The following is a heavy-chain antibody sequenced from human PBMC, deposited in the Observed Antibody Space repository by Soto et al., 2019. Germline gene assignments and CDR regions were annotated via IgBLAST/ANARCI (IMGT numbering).Heavy chain of an antibody. CDR3: ARRV. V-gene: IGHV3-23*01. CDR1: GFTFSNYP. J-gene: IGHJ4*02. Sequence: GSLRVPGTASGFTFSNYPMNWVRQAPGKGLEWVSGISACGDSTYYADSVKGRFTIFRDNSKNSVYLQMNSLRAEDTAVYYCARRVWGQGTLVTVSS. CDR2: ISACGDST.